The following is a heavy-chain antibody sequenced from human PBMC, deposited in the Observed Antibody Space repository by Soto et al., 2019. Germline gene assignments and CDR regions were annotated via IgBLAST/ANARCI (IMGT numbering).Heavy chain of an antibody. Sequence: QVHLVESGGGVVQPGRSLRLSCEGSGFSFSNYGIHWVRQASGKGLEWVAVISHDGNSHHLADSVRGRFTISRDNSKNTVFLHMTSLRREDSAVYHCVKAQERSAQYFAVVITAFDFWGQGTMVTVSS. J-gene: IGHJ3*01. CDR1: GFSFSNYG. V-gene: IGHV3-30*18. D-gene: IGHD3-22*01. CDR2: ISHDGNSH. CDR3: VKAQERSAQYFAVVITAFDF.